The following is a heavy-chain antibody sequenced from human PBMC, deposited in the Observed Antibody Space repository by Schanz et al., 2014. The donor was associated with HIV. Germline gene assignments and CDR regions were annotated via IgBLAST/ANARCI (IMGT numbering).Heavy chain of an antibody. V-gene: IGHV3-23*04. CDR1: GLTFNNYA. D-gene: IGHD3-22*01. Sequence: EVQLAESGGALVQPGGSLRLSCAVSGLTFNNYAMTWVRQAPGKGLEWVSSISESGGRSYYADSVNGRFTISRDNSKNTLYLEMTTLRTEDTAVYYCAKPEYDSRGNSQSHFDYWGQGTLVTVSS. CDR2: ISESGGRS. J-gene: IGHJ4*02. CDR3: AKPEYDSRGNSQSHFDY.